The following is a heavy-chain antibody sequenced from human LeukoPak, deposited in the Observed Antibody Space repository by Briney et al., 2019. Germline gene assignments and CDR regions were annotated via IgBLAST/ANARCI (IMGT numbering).Heavy chain of an antibody. J-gene: IGHJ4*02. V-gene: IGHV3-23*01. CDR3: AKDEIPLRYFDWLSYYFDY. D-gene: IGHD3-9*01. CDR1: GFTFSSYA. CDR2: ISGSGGST. Sequence: GGSLRLSCAASGFTFSSYAMGWVRQTPGKGLEGVSAISGSGGSTYYADSVKGRFTISRDNSKHTLYLQMNSLRDEYTAVYYCAKDEIPLRYFDWLSYYFDYWGQGTLVTVSS.